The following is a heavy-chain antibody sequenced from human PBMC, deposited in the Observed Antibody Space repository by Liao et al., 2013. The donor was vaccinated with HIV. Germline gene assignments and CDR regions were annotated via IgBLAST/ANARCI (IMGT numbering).Heavy chain of an antibody. Sequence: QVQLQESGPGLVKPSQTLSLTCTVSGGSISSGSYYWGWIRQPPGKGLEWIGSIYYSGSTYYNPSLKSRVTISVDTSKNQFSLKLSSVTAADTAVYYCARGGAFSWTKIIDWGQGTLVTVSS. CDR3: ARGGAFSWTKIID. CDR1: GGSISSGSYY. D-gene: IGHD3-3*02. V-gene: IGHV4-39*07. CDR2: IYYSGST. J-gene: IGHJ4*02.